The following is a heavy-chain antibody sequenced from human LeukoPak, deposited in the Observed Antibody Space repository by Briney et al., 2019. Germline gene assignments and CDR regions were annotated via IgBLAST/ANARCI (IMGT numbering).Heavy chain of an antibody. CDR1: GYTFTSYG. V-gene: IGHV1-18*01. CDR2: ISAYNGNT. J-gene: IGHJ3*02. Sequence: GASVKVSCKASGYTFTSYGISWVRQAPGQGLEWMGWISAYNGNTNYAQKLQGRVTMTTDTSTSTAYMELRSLRSDDTAVYYCARDHDILTGTDAFDIWGQGTMVTVSS. CDR3: ARDHDILTGTDAFDI. D-gene: IGHD3-9*01.